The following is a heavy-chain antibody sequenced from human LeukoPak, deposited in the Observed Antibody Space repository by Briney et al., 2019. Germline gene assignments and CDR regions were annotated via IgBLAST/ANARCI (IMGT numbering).Heavy chain of an antibody. D-gene: IGHD3/OR15-3a*01. V-gene: IGHV3-74*01. J-gene: IGHJ5*01. CDR2: INGDGTGT. Sequence: QPGGSLRLSCAASGFTFSSYWMHWVRQAPGKGLVWVSRINGDGTGTSYADSVKGQFTVSRDNAKNTLYLQMSSLRAEDTAVYYCAKGMDYNWFDPWGQGTTVTVSS. CDR3: AKGMDYNWFDP. CDR1: GFTFSSYW.